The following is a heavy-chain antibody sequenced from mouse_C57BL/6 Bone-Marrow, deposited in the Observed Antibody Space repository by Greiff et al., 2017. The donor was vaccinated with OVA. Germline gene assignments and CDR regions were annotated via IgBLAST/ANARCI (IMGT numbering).Heavy chain of an antibody. Sequence: EVMLVESGGDLVKPGGSLKLSCAASGFTFSSYGMSWVRQTPDKRLEWVATISSGGSYTYYPDSVKGRFTISGDNAKNTLYLQMSSLKSEDTAMYYCARHGRYYAMDYWGQGTSVTVSS. CDR2: ISSGGSYT. CDR1: GFTFSSYG. V-gene: IGHV5-6*01. CDR3: ARHGRYYAMDY. J-gene: IGHJ4*01.